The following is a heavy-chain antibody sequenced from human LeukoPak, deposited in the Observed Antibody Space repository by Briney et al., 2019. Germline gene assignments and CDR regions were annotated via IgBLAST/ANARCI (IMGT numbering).Heavy chain of an antibody. V-gene: IGHV3-30-3*01. J-gene: IGHJ4*02. CDR2: ISYDGSNK. CDR3: ARDPGEAVADRFTDY. D-gene: IGHD6-19*01. CDR1: GFTFSSYA. Sequence: PGGSLRLSCAASGFTFSSYAMHWVRQAPGKGLEWVAVISYDGSNKYYADSVKGRFTISRDNSKNTLYLQMNSLRAEDTAVYYCARDPGEAVADRFTDYWGQGTLVTVSS.